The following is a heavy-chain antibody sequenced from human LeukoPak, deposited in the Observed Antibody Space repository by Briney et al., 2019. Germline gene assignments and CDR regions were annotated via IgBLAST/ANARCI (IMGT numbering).Heavy chain of an antibody. J-gene: IGHJ4*02. CDR2: INWGGGST. V-gene: IGHV3-20*04. CDR1: GFTFDEYG. CDR3: ARDSFSGSSLDY. D-gene: IGHD1-26*01. Sequence: GGSLRLSCAASGFTFDEYGMSWVRQAPGKGLEWVSSINWGGGSTAYADYVQGRVTITRDTAKNSLHLQMKSLRAEDTALYYCARDSFSGSSLDYWGQGTLVTVSS.